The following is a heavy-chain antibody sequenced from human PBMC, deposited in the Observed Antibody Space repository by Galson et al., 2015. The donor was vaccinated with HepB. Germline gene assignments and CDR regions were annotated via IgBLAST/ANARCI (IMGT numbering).Heavy chain of an antibody. Sequence: SVKVSCKASGYTFTSYYMHWVRQAPGQGLEWMGIINPSGGSTSYAQKFQGRVTMTRDTSTSTVYMELSSLRSEDTAVYYCARSRGELLWFGELLSHYYYYYGMDVWGQGTTVTVSS. V-gene: IGHV1-46*01. CDR2: INPSGGST. D-gene: IGHD3-10*01. J-gene: IGHJ6*02. CDR3: ARSRGELLWFGELLSHYYYYYGMDV. CDR1: GYTFTSYY.